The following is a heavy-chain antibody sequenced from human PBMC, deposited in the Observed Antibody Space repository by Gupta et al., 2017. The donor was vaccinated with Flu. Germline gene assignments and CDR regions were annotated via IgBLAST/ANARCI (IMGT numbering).Heavy chain of an antibody. CDR2: LRSEVGTT. Sequence: QAPGKGLEWVSSLRSEVGTTYDADSVKGRFTISRDNSKSTLFLQMNSLRAEDTALYYCAEGSFHCSGASCSLSTFDSWGPGTLVTVSS. J-gene: IGHJ4*02. V-gene: IGHV3-23*01. D-gene: IGHD2-2*01. CDR3: AEGSFHCSGASCSLSTFDS.